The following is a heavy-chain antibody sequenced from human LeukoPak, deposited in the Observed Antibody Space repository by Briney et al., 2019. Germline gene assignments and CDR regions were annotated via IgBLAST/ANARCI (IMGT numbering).Heavy chain of an antibody. D-gene: IGHD4-17*01. CDR3: ARDHDPSSGEIRY. V-gene: IGHV1-69*13. CDR2: IIPIFGTA. CDR1: GGTFISYA. Sequence: ASVKVSCKASGGTFISYAISWVRQAPGRGLEWMGGIIPIFGTANYAQKFQGRVTITADESTSTAYMELSSLRSEDTAVYYCARDHDPSSGEIRYWGQGTLVTVSS. J-gene: IGHJ4*02.